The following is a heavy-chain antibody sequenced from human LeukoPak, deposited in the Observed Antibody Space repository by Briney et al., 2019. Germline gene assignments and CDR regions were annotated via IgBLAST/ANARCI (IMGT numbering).Heavy chain of an antibody. Sequence: GGSLRLSCAASGFIVSSVYMSWVRQSPGKGLECVSIIYSTGDTYYADSVKGRFTISRDNSKNTLYLQMNSLRAEDTAVYFCARSRDGYKRFDSWGQGTLVTVSS. V-gene: IGHV3-53*01. J-gene: IGHJ4*02. CDR2: IYSTGDT. D-gene: IGHD5-24*01. CDR3: ARSRDGYKRFDS. CDR1: GFIVSSVY.